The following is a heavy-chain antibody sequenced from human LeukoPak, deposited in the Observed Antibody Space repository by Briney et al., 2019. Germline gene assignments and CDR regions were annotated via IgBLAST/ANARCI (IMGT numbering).Heavy chain of an antibody. V-gene: IGHV1-18*01. CDR1: GYTFTSYG. D-gene: IGHD5-12*01. J-gene: IGHJ6*03. Sequence: ASVKVSCKASGYTFTSYGISWVRQAPGQGLEWMGWISAYNGNTNYAQKLQGRVTMTTDTSTSTAYMELRSLRSDDTAVYYCARDIVAANYYYYMDVWGKGTTVTVSS. CDR3: ARDIVAANYYYYMDV. CDR2: ISAYNGNT.